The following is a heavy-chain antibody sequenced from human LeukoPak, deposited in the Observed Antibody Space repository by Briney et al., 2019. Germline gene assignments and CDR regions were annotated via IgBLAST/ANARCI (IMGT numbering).Heavy chain of an antibody. CDR3: ARDQYCTNGVCQWYFDL. V-gene: IGHV1-69*04. J-gene: IGHJ2*01. D-gene: IGHD2-8*01. CDR2: IIPILVIP. Sequence: GRSVKVSCKASGGTFSSYTISWVRQAPGQGLEWMGRIIPILVIPNYAHKFQGTLTITAHKSTSTAYMDLSSLRSDDTAVYYCARDQYCTNGVCQWYFDLWGRGTLVTVSS. CDR1: GGTFSSYT.